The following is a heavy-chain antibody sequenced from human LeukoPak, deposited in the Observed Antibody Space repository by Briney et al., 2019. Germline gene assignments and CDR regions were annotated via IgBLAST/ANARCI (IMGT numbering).Heavy chain of an antibody. D-gene: IGHD6-13*01. J-gene: IGHJ5*02. CDR2: ISGSGGST. V-gene: IGHV3-23*01. CDR3: AKDPAAAGTTMFDP. CDR1: GFTFSSYA. Sequence: GGSLRLSXAASGFTFSSYAMSWVRQAPGKGLEWVSAISGSGGSTYYADSVKGRFTISRDNSKNTLYLQMNSLRAEDTAVYYCAKDPAAAGTTMFDPWGQGTLVTVSS.